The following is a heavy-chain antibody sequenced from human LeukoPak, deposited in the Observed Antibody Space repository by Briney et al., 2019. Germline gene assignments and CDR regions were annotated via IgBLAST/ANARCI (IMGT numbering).Heavy chain of an antibody. CDR1: GGSISRSNW. J-gene: IGHJ4*02. Sequence: PSETLSLTCAVSGGSISRSNWWTWVRQSPGKGLEWIGDIIHSGNTNYNPSLRSRLTISLDKSRNQFFLKLSSVTAANTAVYYCTGYNIPYTFEFWGQGTLVTVSS. CDR3: TGYNIPYTFEF. CDR2: IIHSGNT. D-gene: IGHD1-14*01. V-gene: IGHV4-4*02.